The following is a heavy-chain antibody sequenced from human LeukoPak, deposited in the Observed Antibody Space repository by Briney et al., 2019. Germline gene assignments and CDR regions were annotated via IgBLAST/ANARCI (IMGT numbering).Heavy chain of an antibody. D-gene: IGHD5-12*01. Sequence: GGSLRLSCAASGFTFNTYRMTWVRQAPGKGLEWVSSISSSSRYIYYGDSVKGRFTVSRDNAKNSLYLQMNSLRAEDTAVYYCARVDSGYDSYAFDIWGQGTKVTVSS. J-gene: IGHJ3*02. V-gene: IGHV3-21*01. CDR1: GFTFNTYR. CDR3: ARVDSGYDSYAFDI. CDR2: ISSSSRYI.